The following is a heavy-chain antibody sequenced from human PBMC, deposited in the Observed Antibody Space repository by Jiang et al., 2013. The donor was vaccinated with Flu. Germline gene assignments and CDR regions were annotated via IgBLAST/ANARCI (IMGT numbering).Heavy chain of an antibody. Sequence: TYYNPSLKSRVTISVDTSKNQFSLKLSSVTAADTAVYYCARDHGGVGATMGFDYWGQGTLVTVSS. J-gene: IGHJ4*02. V-gene: IGHV4-30-2*04. CDR2: T. D-gene: IGHD1-26*01. CDR3: ARDHGGVGATMGFDY.